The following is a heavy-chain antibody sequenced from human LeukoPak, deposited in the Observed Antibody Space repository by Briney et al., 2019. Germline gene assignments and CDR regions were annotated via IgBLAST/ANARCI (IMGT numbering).Heavy chain of an antibody. CDR2: IRYDGSNK. CDR3: AGGDSSGP. V-gene: IGHV3-30*02. CDR1: GFTFCSFG. Sequence: GGSLRLSCAVSGFTFCSFGMQWVCEAPGEGVEWVAFIRYDGSNKYYADSVKGRFTISRDNSKNTLYLQMNSLRAEDTAVYYCAGGDSSGPWGQGTLVTVSS. J-gene: IGHJ5*02. D-gene: IGHD3-22*01.